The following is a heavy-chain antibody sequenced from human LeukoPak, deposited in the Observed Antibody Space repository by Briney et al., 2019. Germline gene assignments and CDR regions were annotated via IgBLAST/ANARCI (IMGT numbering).Heavy chain of an antibody. CDR3: ATGLDGDYIDY. CDR2: IYSGGST. V-gene: IGHV3-53*01. Sequence: GGSLRLSCAASGFTASSSYMSWVRQAPGKGLMWVSVIYSGGSTYYADSVKGRFTISRDNSKNSLYLQMNSLRAEDTAVYYCATGLDGDYIDYWGQGTLVTVSS. J-gene: IGHJ4*02. D-gene: IGHD4-17*01. CDR1: GFTASSSY.